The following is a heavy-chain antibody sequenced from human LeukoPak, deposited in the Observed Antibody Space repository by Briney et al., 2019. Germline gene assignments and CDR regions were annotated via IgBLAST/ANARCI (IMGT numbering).Heavy chain of an antibody. CDR3: ARRYCSSTSCLLKDWFDP. Sequence: GESLKISCKGSGYSFTSYWISWVRQMPAKGLEWMGMIDPIDSYTNYSPPFQGHVTIPADKSISTAYLQWSSLKASDTAMYYCARRYCSSTSCLLKDWFDPWGQGTLVTVSS. CDR2: IDPIDSYT. D-gene: IGHD2-2*01. V-gene: IGHV5-10-1*01. J-gene: IGHJ5*02. CDR1: GYSFTSYW.